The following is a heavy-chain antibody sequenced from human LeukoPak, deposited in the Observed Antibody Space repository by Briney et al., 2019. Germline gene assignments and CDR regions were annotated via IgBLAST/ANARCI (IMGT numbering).Heavy chain of an antibody. D-gene: IGHD3-22*01. V-gene: IGHV3-33*01. CDR2: IWYDGSNK. J-gene: IGHJ4*02. Sequence: GGSPRLSCAASGFTFSSYGVHWVRQAPGKGLEWVAVIWYDGSNKYYADSVKGRFTISRDNSKNTLYLQMNSLRAEDTAVYYCARVPHDSSGYYYFDYWGQGTLVTVSS. CDR1: GFTFSSYG. CDR3: ARVPHDSSGYYYFDY.